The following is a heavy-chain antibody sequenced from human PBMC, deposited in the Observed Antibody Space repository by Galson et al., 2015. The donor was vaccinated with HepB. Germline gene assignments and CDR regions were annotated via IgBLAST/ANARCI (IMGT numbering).Heavy chain of an antibody. CDR1: GASFNSYY. CDR3: AGPVFVCNTGVCPDVFDI. Sequence: ETLSLTCAVYGASFNSYYWTWIRQPPGKGLEWIGEINHSGSANYSPSLKSRVTISVDTSRNQLSLNLSSVTAADTAVYYCAGPVFVCNTGVCPDVFDIWGQGTLVTVSS. CDR2: INHSGSA. V-gene: IGHV4-34*01. J-gene: IGHJ3*02. D-gene: IGHD2-8*01.